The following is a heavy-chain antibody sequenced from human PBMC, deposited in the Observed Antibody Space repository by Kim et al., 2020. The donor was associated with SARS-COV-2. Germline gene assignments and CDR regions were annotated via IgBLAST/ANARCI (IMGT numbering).Heavy chain of an antibody. CDR3: ARHALGTVLLWFGERAFDI. CDR1: GGSISSSSYY. J-gene: IGHJ3*02. CDR2: IYYSGST. V-gene: IGHV4-39*01. Sequence: SETLSLTCTVSGGSISSSSYYWGWIRQPPGKGLEWIGSIYYSGSTYYNPSLMSRVTISVDTSKNQFSLKLRSVTAADTAVYYCARHALGTVLLWFGERAFDIWGQGTMVTVSS. D-gene: IGHD3-10*01.